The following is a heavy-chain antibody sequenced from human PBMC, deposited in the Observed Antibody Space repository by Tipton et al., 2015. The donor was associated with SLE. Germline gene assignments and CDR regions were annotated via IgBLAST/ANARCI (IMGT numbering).Heavy chain of an antibody. CDR3: AKEQYDFWSGYLRESERRSYYFDS. CDR1: GYTFTRND. D-gene: IGHD3-3*01. CDR2: MDPDSGNT. V-gene: IGHV1-8*01. J-gene: IGHJ4*02. Sequence: QSGAEVKKPGASVKVSCRASGYTFTRNDINWVRQATGQGLEWMGWMDPDSGNTVYAQRFRGRVTMTRNTSISTAYMELSSLTCDDTAVYYCAKEQYDFWSGYLRESERRSYYFDSWGQGTLVTVSS.